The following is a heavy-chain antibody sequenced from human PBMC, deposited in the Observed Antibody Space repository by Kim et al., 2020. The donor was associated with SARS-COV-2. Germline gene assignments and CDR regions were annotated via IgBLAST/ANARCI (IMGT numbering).Heavy chain of an antibody. D-gene: IGHD6-19*01. Sequence: GGSLRLSCAASGFTFYNYALNWVRQAPGKGLEWVSSISNSGGSTYYADSVKGRFTISRDSSKNTLYLQMNSLRAEDTAVYYCAKDAGGGLWLGSIPKFYFDYWGQGTLVSVSS. CDR2: ISNSGGST. CDR3: AKDAGGGLWLGSIPKFYFDY. V-gene: IGHV3-23*01. CDR1: GFTFYNYA. J-gene: IGHJ4*02.